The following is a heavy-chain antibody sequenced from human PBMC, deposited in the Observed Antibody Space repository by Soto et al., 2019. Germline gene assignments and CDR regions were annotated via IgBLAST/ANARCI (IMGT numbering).Heavy chain of an antibody. CDR1: GFSLSTSGVG. V-gene: IGHV2-5*01. J-gene: IGHJ4*02. CDR2: IYWNDDK. D-gene: IGHD3-16*01. Sequence: SGPTLVNPTQTLTLTCTFSGFSLSTSGVGVGWIRQPPGKALEWLALIYWNDDKRYSPSLKSRLTITKDTSKNQVVLTMTNMGPVDTATYSCAHREGRLRFLHFDYWGQGTLVTVSS. CDR3: AHREGRLRFLHFDY.